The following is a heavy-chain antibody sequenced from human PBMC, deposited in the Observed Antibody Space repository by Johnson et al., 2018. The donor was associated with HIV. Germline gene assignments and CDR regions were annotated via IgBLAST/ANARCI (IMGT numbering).Heavy chain of an antibody. CDR3: ARAEGLTGRNAFDI. V-gene: IGHV3-33*01. CDR1: GFTFSNYG. Sequence: QVQLVESGGGLVKPGGSLTLSCAVSGFTFSNYGMHWVRQAPGKGLEWVVAVWYDGSNKYYANSVKGRFTIFRDNSKNTLYLQMNSLRAEDTAVYYCARAEGLTGRNAFDIWGQGTLDTVSS. CDR2: VWYDGSNK. D-gene: IGHD1-20*01. J-gene: IGHJ3*02.